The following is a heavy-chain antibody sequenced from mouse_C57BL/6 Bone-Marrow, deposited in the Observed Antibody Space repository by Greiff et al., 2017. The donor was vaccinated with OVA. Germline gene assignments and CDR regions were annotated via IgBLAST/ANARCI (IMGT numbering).Heavy chain of an antibody. CDR3: AREGLYYDYPWFAY. J-gene: IGHJ3*01. CDR2: INPSNGGT. Sequence: QVQLQQPGTELVKPGASVKLSCKASGYTFTSYWMHLVKQRPGQGLEWIGNINPSNGGTNYNEKFKSKATLTVDKSSSTAYMQLSSLTSEDSAVYYCAREGLYYDYPWFAYWGQGTLVTVSA. D-gene: IGHD2-4*01. V-gene: IGHV1-53*01. CDR1: GYTFTSYW.